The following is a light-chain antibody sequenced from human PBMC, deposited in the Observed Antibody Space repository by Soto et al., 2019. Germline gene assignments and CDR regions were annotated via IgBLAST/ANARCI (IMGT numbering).Light chain of an antibody. Sequence: EIVLTQSPATLSLSPGERATLSCQARRSVTRYLAWYQQKPGQAPRLLIYDASTRATGIPARFSGSGSGTEFTLTISSLEPGDFAVFFCQQSSDWPLTFGGGTKVDIK. CDR1: RSVTRY. V-gene: IGKV3-11*01. J-gene: IGKJ4*01. CDR2: DAS. CDR3: QQSSDWPLT.